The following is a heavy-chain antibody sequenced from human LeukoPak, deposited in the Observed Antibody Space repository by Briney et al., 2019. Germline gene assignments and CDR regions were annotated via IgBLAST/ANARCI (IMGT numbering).Heavy chain of an antibody. J-gene: IGHJ4*02. CDR3: VRDLILVWTPGDDFDF. V-gene: IGHV3-74*01. CDR1: GYTFGDYA. CDR2: INEDASII. Sequence: PGGSLRLSCAGSGYTFGDYAMHWVRQAPGKGLEWVSRINEDASIITYADSVKGRFIISRDNTKNSLYLQMNSLRAEDTAVYYCVRDLILVWTPGDDFDFWGQGTLVTVSS. D-gene: IGHD3-16*01.